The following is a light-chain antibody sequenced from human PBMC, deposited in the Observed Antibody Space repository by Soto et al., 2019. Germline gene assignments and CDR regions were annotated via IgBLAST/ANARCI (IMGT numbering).Light chain of an antibody. CDR3: QQYNDWPRT. Sequence: EIVMTQSPATLSVSPGERATLSCRASQSANSNLAWYQQKPGQAPRILIYGASTRATAIPARFSGSGSGTEFTLTISSLQSEDFAVYYCQQYNDWPRTFGGGTKVDIK. V-gene: IGKV3-15*01. CDR1: QSANSN. J-gene: IGKJ4*01. CDR2: GAS.